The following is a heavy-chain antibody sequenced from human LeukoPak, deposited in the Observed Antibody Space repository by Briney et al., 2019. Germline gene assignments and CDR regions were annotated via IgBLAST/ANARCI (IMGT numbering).Heavy chain of an antibody. CDR2: IYPGDSDT. CDR3: AIVYYGGISYNWFDP. J-gene: IGHJ5*02. D-gene: IGHD4-23*01. CDR1: GYSFTSYW. Sequence: PGESLKISCKGSGYSFTSYWIGWVRQMPGKGLEWMGIIYPGDSDTRYSPSFQGQVTISADKSISTAYLQWSSLKASDTAMYYCAIVYYGGISYNWFDPWGQGTLVTVSS. V-gene: IGHV5-51*01.